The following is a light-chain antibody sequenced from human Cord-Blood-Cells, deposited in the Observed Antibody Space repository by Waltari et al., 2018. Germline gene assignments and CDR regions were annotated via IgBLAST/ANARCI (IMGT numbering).Light chain of an antibody. CDR3: QQANSFPPYT. CDR2: AAS. J-gene: IGKJ4*01. Sequence: DLQMTQSPSSVSASVGDRVTITCRASQGISSWLAWSQQKPGKAPKLLIYAASSLQSGVPSRFSGSGSGTDFTLTISSLQPEDFATYYCQQANSFPPYTFGGGTKVEIK. V-gene: IGKV1-12*01. CDR1: QGISSW.